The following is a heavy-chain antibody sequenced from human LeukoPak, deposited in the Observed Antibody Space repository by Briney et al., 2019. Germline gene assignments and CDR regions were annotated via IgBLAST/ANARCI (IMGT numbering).Heavy chain of an antibody. Sequence: GGSLRLSCAASGFTFSSYGMHWVRQAPGKGLEWVSSISSSSSYIYYADSVKGRFTISRDNAKNSLYLQMNSLRAEDTAVYYCARDFLAVDWFDPWGQGTLVTVSS. CDR1: GFTFSSYG. V-gene: IGHV3-21*01. CDR2: ISSSSSYI. D-gene: IGHD2-15*01. J-gene: IGHJ5*02. CDR3: ARDFLAVDWFDP.